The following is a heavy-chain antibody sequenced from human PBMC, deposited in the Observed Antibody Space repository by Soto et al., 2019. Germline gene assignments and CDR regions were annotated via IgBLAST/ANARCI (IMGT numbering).Heavy chain of an antibody. CDR1: GYSFTAFH. CDR3: ARAISLIMAAPAY. Sequence: ASVKVSCKASGYSFTAFHMHWVRQAPGLGLEWMGWISPYNGNANYTEKFQGRVSMTTDTSTTTAYMELTSLTSDDTAIYYCARAISLIMAAPAYWGQGTLVTVSS. V-gene: IGHV1-18*04. CDR2: ISPYNGNA. J-gene: IGHJ4*02. D-gene: IGHD2-8*01.